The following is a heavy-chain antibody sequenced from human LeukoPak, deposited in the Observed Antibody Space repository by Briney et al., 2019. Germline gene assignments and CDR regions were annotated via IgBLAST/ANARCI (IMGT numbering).Heavy chain of an antibody. CDR2: TFYRSKWYN. D-gene: IGHD3-10*01. CDR1: GDSVSSNSVS. J-gene: IGHJ4*02. Sequence: SQTLSLTCAISGDSVSSNSVSWTWIRRSPSRGLEWLGRTFYRSKWYNDYAVSVKSRITINPDTSKNQFSLQLNSVTPEDTAVYYCVRDGSGTYFNYWGQGTLVTVSS. V-gene: IGHV6-1*01. CDR3: VRDGSGTYFNY.